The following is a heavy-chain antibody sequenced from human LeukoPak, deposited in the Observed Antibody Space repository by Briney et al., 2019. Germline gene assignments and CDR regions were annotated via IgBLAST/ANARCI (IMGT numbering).Heavy chain of an antibody. V-gene: IGHV3-64*01. D-gene: IGHD3-10*01. CDR3: ARDQHLWFGRNWFDP. CDR1: GFTFSNYV. Sequence: GGSLRLSCAASGFTFSNYVMHWVRQAPGKGLEYVSAISGSGGTTYYAKSVEGRFTISRDNSKNTLYLQMGSLRAEDMAVYYCARDQHLWFGRNWFDPWGQGTLVTVSS. CDR2: ISGSGGTT. J-gene: IGHJ5*02.